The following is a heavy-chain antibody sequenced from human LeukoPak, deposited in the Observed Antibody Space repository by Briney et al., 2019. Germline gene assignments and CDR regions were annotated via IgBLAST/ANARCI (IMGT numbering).Heavy chain of an antibody. CDR1: GFTFKSYG. J-gene: IGHJ5*02. CDR3: TKVQQYNFWSGRNWFDP. Sequence: GRSLRLSCAASGFTFKSYGMHWVRQAPGKGLEWVTFIQHDGSIKYYADSVKGRFTISRDNSKNTVYLQMTSLRPEDTATYYCTKVQQYNFWSGRNWFDPWGPGTLVTVSS. D-gene: IGHD3-3*01. CDR2: IQHDGSIK. V-gene: IGHV3-30*02.